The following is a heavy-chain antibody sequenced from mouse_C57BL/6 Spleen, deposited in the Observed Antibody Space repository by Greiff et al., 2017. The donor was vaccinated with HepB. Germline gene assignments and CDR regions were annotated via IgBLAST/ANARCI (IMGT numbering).Heavy chain of an antibody. V-gene: IGHV1-64*01. CDR1: GYTFTSYW. CDR2: IHPNSGST. J-gene: IGHJ4*01. D-gene: IGHD3-3*01. Sequence: QVQLQQPGAELVKPGASVKLSCKASGYTFTSYWMHWVKQRPGQGLEWIGMIHPNSGSTNYNEKFKSKATLTVDKSSSTAYMQLSSLTSEDSAVYYCARGTKGGYYYAMDYWGQGTSVTVSS. CDR3: ARGTKGGYYYAMDY.